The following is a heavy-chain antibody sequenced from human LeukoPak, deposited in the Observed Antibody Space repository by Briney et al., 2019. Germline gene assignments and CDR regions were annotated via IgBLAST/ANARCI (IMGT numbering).Heavy chain of an antibody. CDR2: IKQDGSEK. D-gene: IGHD2-15*01. CDR1: GFTFSNYW. J-gene: IGHJ4*02. V-gene: IGHV3-7*01. CDR3: AGYCSGGSCYNVDY. Sequence: GGSLRLSCAASGFTFSNYWMGWVRQAPGKGLEWVANIKQDGSEKYYVDSVKGRFTISRDNAKNSLYLQMNSLRAEDTAVYYCAGYCSGGSCYNVDYWGQGTLVTVSS.